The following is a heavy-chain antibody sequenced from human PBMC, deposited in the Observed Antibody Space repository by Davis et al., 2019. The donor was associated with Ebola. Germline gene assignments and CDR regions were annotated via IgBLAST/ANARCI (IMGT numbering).Heavy chain of an antibody. CDR3: ARLGSRGWFDP. Sequence: MPSETLSLTCTVSGGSISSSSYYWGWIRQPPGKGLEWIGSIYYSGRTYYNPSLKSRVTISVDTSKNQFSLKLSSVTAADTAVYYCARLGSRGWFDPWGQGTLVTVSS. V-gene: IGHV4-39*01. J-gene: IGHJ5*02. D-gene: IGHD2/OR15-2a*01. CDR2: IYYSGRT. CDR1: GGSISSSSYY.